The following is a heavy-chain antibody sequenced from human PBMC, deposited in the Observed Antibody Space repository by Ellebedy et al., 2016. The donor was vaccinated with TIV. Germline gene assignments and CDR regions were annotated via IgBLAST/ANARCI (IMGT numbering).Heavy chain of an antibody. CDR2: IKQDGSEK. CDR3: ARDVWGGGWA. Sequence: PGGSLRLSCEASGFTFSRNWISWFRLAPGKELEWVANIKQDGSEKYYVDSVKGRFTISRDNAKNSVYLQLSSLGAEDTAVYYCARDVWGGGWAWGQGTPVTVSS. CDR1: GFTFSRNW. J-gene: IGHJ5*02. D-gene: IGHD6-19*01. V-gene: IGHV3-7*01.